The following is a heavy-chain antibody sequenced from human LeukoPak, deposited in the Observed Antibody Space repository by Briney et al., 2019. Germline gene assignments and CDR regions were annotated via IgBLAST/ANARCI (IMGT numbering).Heavy chain of an antibody. CDR3: ARDLVIVVVPAALETNWFDP. CDR1: GGSISSYY. V-gene: IGHV4-4*07. D-gene: IGHD2-2*03. CDR2: IYTSGST. J-gene: IGHJ5*02. Sequence: SETLSLTCTVSGGSISSYYWSWIRQPAGKGLEWIGRIYTSGSTNYNPSLKSRVTMSVDTSKNQFSLKLSSVTAADTAVYYCARDLVIVVVPAALETNWFDPWGQGTLVTVSS.